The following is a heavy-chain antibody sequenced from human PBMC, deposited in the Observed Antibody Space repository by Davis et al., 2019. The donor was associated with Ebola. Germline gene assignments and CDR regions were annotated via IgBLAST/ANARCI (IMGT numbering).Heavy chain of an antibody. J-gene: IGHJ4*02. CDR2: ISGSGAST. D-gene: IGHD1-26*01. CDR3: AKVRGRSDDF. Sequence: GESLKISCVASGLRFVDYPMNWVRQAPGRGLEWVSSISGSGASTYFADSVKGRFTISRDNSKNTVYLQMNSLRTEDTAVYYCAKVRGRSDDFWGQGTLVSVSS. V-gene: IGHV3-23*01. CDR1: GLRFVDYP.